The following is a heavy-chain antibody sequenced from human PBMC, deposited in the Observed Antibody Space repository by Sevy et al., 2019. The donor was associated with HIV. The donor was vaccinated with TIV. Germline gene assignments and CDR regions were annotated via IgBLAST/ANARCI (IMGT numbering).Heavy chain of an antibody. J-gene: IGHJ3*01. CDR3: AREAGYSAKNDAFAF. D-gene: IGHD1-26*01. Sequence: GGSLRLSCAASGLTFRSHAMHWVRQAPGKGLEWVTVISYDGAVRYYGESVKGQFTVSIENSKNTLYLQMNSLRPDDTAVYYCAREAGYSAKNDAFAFWGQGQWSPSPQ. CDR2: ISYDGAVR. CDR1: GLTFRSHA. V-gene: IGHV3-30-3*01.